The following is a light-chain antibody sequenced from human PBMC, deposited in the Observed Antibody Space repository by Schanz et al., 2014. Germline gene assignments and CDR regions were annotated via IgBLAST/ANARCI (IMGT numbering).Light chain of an antibody. Sequence: EIVMTQSPATLSVSPGERATLSCRASQSVSSNLAWYQQKPGQAPRLLIYGASSRATGIPDRFSGSGSGTDFTLTISRLEPENFAVCYCQQYGNSPRTFGQGTKVEIK. CDR3: QQYGNSPRT. V-gene: IGKV3-20*01. J-gene: IGKJ1*01. CDR1: QSVSSN. CDR2: GAS.